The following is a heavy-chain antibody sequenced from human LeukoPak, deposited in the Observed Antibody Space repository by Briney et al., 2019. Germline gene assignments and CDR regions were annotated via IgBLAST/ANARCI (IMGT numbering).Heavy chain of an antibody. CDR2: IWDDGSNE. CDR1: GFTFSNYG. J-gene: IGHJ4*02. V-gene: IGHV3-33*01. CDR3: ARAYYYDVSVTPDY. Sequence: GGSLRLSCVASGFTFSNYGMHWVRQAPGKGLEWVAVIWDDGSNEYYADSVKGRFTISRDTSKNTLYLQMNSLRAEDTAVYYCARAYYYDVSVTPDYWGQGTLVTVSS. D-gene: IGHD3-22*01.